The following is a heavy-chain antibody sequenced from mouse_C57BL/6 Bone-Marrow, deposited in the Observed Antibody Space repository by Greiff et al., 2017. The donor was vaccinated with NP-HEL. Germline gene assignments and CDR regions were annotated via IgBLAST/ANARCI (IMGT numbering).Heavy chain of an antibody. D-gene: IGHD1-1*01. J-gene: IGHJ3*01. CDR3: ASGFTTVVPFAY. CDR2: FNPSTGGT. CDR1: GYSFTGYY. Sequence: VQLQQSGPELVKPGASVKISCKASGYSFTGYYMNWVKQSPEKSLEWIGEFNPSTGGTTYNQKFKAKATLTVDKSSSTAYMQLKSLTSEDSAVYYCASGFTTVVPFAYWGQGTLVTVSA. V-gene: IGHV1-42*01.